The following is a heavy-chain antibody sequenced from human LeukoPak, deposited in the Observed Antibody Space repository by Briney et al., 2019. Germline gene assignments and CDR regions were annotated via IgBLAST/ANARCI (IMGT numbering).Heavy chain of an antibody. CDR1: GYTLTSYG. Sequence: GASVKVSCKASGYTLTSYGLSWVRQAPGQGLEWVGWISAYNGNTKFAPNLQDRVTMTTDTSTATAYMELRSLRLNDTAVYFCARARPGAYCGTTSCFSDYWGQGTLVTVSS. CDR3: ARARPGAYCGTTSCFSDY. J-gene: IGHJ4*02. CDR2: ISAYNGNT. V-gene: IGHV1-18*01. D-gene: IGHD2-2*01.